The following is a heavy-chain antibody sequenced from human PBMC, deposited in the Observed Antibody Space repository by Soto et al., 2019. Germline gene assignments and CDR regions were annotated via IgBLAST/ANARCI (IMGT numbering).Heavy chain of an antibody. CDR2: IKSKTDGGTT. CDR3: TTDSDILTGLAGCGY. J-gene: IGHJ4*02. V-gene: IGHV3-15*07. D-gene: IGHD3-9*01. Sequence: EVQLVESGGGLVKPGGSLRLSCAASGFTFTNAWLNWVRQGPGKGLQWVGRIKSKTDGGTTDYAAPLKGRFTISRDDSKNTVYLQMNSLKTEDTAVYYSTTDSDILTGLAGCGYWGQGTLVTVSS. CDR1: GFTFTNAW.